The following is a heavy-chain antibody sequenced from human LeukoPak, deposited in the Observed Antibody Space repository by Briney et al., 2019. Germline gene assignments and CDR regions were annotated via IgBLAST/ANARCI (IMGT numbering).Heavy chain of an antibody. V-gene: IGHV6-1*01. Sequence: SQTLSLTCAISGDSVSTNSAAWNWIRHSPSRGLEWLGSTYYRSKWSYDYAVSVKSRITINPDTSKNQFSLQLNSVTPEDTAVYYCARGGIGYCSTTSCYFDSWGQGTLVTVSS. J-gene: IGHJ4*02. CDR1: GDSVSTNSAA. D-gene: IGHD2-2*01. CDR2: TYYRSKWSY. CDR3: ARGGIGYCSTTSCYFDS.